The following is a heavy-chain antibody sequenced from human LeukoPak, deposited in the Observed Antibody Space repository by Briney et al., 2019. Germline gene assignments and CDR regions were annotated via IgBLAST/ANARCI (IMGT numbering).Heavy chain of an antibody. J-gene: IGHJ4*02. V-gene: IGHV1-8*03. CDR1: GYTFTSYD. CDR2: MNPNSGNT. D-gene: IGHD3-16*01. Sequence: GASVKVSCKASGYTFTSYDINWVRQATGQGLECMAWMNPNSGNTGYAQKFQGRVTITRNTAIRTAYMELSSLRSEDSAVYYCARGPAWGYSSPYYFDYWGQGTLVTVSS. CDR3: ARGPAWGYSSPYYFDY.